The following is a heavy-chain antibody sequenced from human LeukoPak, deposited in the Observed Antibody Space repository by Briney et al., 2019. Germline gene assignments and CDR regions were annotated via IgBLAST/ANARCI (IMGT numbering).Heavy chain of an antibody. D-gene: IGHD3-16*01. V-gene: IGHV3-23*01. CDR1: GFTFSSYA. CDR2: ISGSGGST. J-gene: IGHJ5*02. CDR3: AKDRDMITFGGA. Sequence: GGSLRLSCAASGFTFSSYAMSWVRQAPGKGLEWVSAISGSGGSTYYADSVKGRFAISRDNSKNTLYLQMNSLRAEDTAVYYCAKDRDMITFGGAWGQGTLVTVSS.